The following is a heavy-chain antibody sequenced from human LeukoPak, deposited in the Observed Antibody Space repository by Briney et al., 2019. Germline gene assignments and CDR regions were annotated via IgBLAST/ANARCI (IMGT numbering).Heavy chain of an antibody. J-gene: IGHJ4*02. Sequence: GGSLRLSCAASGFTGSSYSMHWARQAPGKGLEWVSYISKSSDRIYHADSVKGRFTISRDNAKNSLYLQMDSLRAEDTAVYCCARELLYDEDSSYFFDQWVQGTLVTVSS. V-gene: IGHV3-48*04. CDR2: ISKSSDRI. CDR1: GFTGSSYS. CDR3: ARELLYDEDSSYFFDQ. D-gene: IGHD3-22*01.